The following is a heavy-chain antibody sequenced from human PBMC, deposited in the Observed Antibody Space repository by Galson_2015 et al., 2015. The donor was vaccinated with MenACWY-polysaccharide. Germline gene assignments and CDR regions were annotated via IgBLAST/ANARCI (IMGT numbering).Heavy chain of an antibody. CDR1: GFTFTSYS. V-gene: IGHV3-30-3*01. D-gene: IGHD4-17*01. CDR2: ISYDGSTK. Sequence: SLRLSCAASGFTFTSYSIHWVRQAPGKGLEWVAVISYDGSTKYYADSVKGRFTISRDNSENTLDLQMNSLRTDDTAVYYCARDRGMSAVTTVIHWYFDLWGRGTLVTVSS. CDR3: ARDRGMSAVTTVIHWYFDL. J-gene: IGHJ2*01.